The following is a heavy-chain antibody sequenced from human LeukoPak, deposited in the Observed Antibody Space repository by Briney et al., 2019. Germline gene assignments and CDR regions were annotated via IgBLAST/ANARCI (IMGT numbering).Heavy chain of an antibody. J-gene: IGHJ3*02. CDR2: IYSGGST. D-gene: IGHD4-17*01. V-gene: IGHV3-66*01. CDR3: ARVLRDYGDYIPPGAFDI. Sequence: GGPLRLSCAASGFTVSSNYMSWVRQAPGKGLEWVSVIYSGGSTYYADSVKGRFTISRDNSKNTLYLQMNSLRAEDTAVYYCARVLRDYGDYIPPGAFDIWGQGTMVTVSS. CDR1: GFTVSSNY.